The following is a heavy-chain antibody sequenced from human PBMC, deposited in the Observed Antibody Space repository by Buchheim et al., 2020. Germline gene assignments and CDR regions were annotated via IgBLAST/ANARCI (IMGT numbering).Heavy chain of an antibody. CDR3: AREYYDILVGPWDPYYGMDV. D-gene: IGHD3-9*01. Sequence: QVQLQESGPGLVKPSQTLSLTCTVSGGSISSGDYYWSWIRQPPGKGLEWIGYIYYSGSTYYNPSLKSRVTISVDTSKNQLSLKLSSVTAADTAVYYCAREYYDILVGPWDPYYGMDVWGQGTT. CDR2: IYYSGST. V-gene: IGHV4-30-4*01. J-gene: IGHJ6*02. CDR1: GGSISSGDYY.